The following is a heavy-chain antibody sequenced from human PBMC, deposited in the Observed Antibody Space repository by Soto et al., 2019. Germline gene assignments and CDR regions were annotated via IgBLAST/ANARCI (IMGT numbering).Heavy chain of an antibody. D-gene: IGHD1-1*01. CDR2: IYYSGST. CDR1: GGSISSGDYY. Sequence: PSETLSLTSTVSGGSISSGDYYWSWIRQHPGKGLEWIGYIYYSGSTYYNPSLKSRVTISVDTSKNQFSLKLSSVTAADTAVYYCARWPQLEPRFDYWGQGTLVTVSS. CDR3: ARWPQLEPRFDY. J-gene: IGHJ4*02. V-gene: IGHV4-31*03.